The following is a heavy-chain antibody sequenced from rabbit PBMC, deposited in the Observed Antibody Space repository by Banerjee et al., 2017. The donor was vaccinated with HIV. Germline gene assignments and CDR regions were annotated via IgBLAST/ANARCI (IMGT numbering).Heavy chain of an antibody. CDR2: IGAGSSGTT. CDR1: GIDFSNYG. J-gene: IGHJ2*01. CDR3: AREGDGFDL. V-gene: IGHV1S45*01. Sequence: QEQLVESGGGLVTLGGSLKLSCKASGIDFSNYGISWVRQAPGKGLEWIACIGAGSSGTTYYASWAKGRFTISKTSSTTVTLQMTSLTAADTATYFCAREGDGFDLWGPGTLVTVS.